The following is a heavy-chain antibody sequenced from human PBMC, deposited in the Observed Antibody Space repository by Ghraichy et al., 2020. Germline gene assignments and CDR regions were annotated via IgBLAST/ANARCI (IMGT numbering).Heavy chain of an antibody. CDR3: ARDFQLERRFFYYYYYMDV. CDR2: IKQDGSEK. V-gene: IGHV3-7*04. J-gene: IGHJ6*03. CDR1: GFTFSSYW. Sequence: GGSLRLSCAASGFTFSSYWMSWVRQAPGKGLEWVANIKQDGSEKYYVDSVKGRFTISRDNAKNSLYLQMNSLRAEDTAVYYCARDFQLERRFFYYYYYMDVWGKGTTVTVSS. D-gene: IGHD1-1*01.